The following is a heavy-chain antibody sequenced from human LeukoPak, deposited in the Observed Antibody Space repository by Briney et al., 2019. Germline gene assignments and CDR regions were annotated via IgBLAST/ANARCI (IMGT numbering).Heavy chain of an antibody. CDR3: ARYASSWDLDY. D-gene: IGHD6-13*01. CDR2: IKQAGSEK. J-gene: IGHJ4*02. CDR1: GFTFSSYA. Sequence: PGGSLRLSCAASGFTFSSYAMSWVRQAPGKGLEWVANIKQAGSEKYYVDSVKGRFTISRDNAKNSLYLQMNSLRVEDTAVYYCARYASSWDLDYWGQGTLVTVSS. V-gene: IGHV3-7*01.